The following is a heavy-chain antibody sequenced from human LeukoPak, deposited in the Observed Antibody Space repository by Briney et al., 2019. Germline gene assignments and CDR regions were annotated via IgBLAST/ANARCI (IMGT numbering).Heavy chain of an antibody. CDR2: ISGYNGNT. D-gene: IGHD3-22*01. CDR3: ARVRYYDSSGYDGPEDAFDI. CDR1: GYTFTSYG. J-gene: IGHJ3*02. Sequence: ASVKVSCKASGYTFTSYGISWVRQAPGQGLEWMGWISGYNGNTNYAQKLQGRVTMTTDTSTSTAYMELRSLRSDDTAVYYCARVRYYDSSGYDGPEDAFDIWGQGTMVTVSS. V-gene: IGHV1-18*01.